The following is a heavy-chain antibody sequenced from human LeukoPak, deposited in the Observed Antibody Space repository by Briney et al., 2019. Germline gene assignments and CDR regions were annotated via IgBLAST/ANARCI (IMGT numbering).Heavy chain of an antibody. D-gene: IGHD1-26*01. Sequence: PGRSLRLSCAASGFSFRDYATHWVRQAPGKGLGWVAFISYDGSNEHYADSVKGRFTISRDNSKNMLYLQMNSLRAEDTAVYYCARESEAPTSYYYYGMDVWGQGTTVTVSS. CDR1: GFSFRDYA. J-gene: IGHJ6*02. V-gene: IGHV3-30*03. CDR3: ARESEAPTSYYYYGMDV. CDR2: ISYDGSNE.